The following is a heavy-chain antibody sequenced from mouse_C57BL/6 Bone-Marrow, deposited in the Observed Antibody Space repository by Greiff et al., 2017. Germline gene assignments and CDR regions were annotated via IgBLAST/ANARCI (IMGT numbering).Heavy chain of an antibody. CDR2: INPGSGGT. D-gene: IGHD4-1*01. Sequence: QVQLQQSGAELVRPGTSVKVSCKASGYAFTNYLIEWVKQRPGQGLEWIGVINPGSGGTNYNEKFKGKATLTADKSSSTAYMQLSSLTSEDSAVDFCAISKNWDSWFAYWGQGTLVTVSA. CDR1: GYAFTNYL. V-gene: IGHV1-54*01. J-gene: IGHJ3*01. CDR3: AISKNWDSWFAY.